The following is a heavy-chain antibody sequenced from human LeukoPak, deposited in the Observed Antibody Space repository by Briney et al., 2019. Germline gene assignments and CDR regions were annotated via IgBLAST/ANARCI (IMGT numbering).Heavy chain of an antibody. CDR2: INHSGST. Sequence: SETLSLTCAVYGGSFSGYYWSWIRQPPGKGLEWIGEINHSGSTNHNPSLKSRVTISVDTSKNQFSLKLSSVTAADTAVYYCARERVVEMATIGVDYWGQGTLVTVSS. CDR1: GGSFSGYY. CDR3: ARERVVEMATIGVDY. V-gene: IGHV4-34*01. J-gene: IGHJ4*02. D-gene: IGHD5-24*01.